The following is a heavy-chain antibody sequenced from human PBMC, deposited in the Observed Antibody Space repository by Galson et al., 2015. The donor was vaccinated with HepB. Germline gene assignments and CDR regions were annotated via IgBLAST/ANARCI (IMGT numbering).Heavy chain of an antibody. J-gene: IGHJ3*02. Sequence: SLRLSCAASQFTVSNNYMSWVRQAPGKGLEWVSVIYSGGSTYYADSVKGRFTISRDNSKNTLYLQIDSLRPEDTAVYYCTRDPFHDSRGYVLAFDIWGRGTMVTVSS. CDR2: IYSGGST. D-gene: IGHD3-22*01. V-gene: IGHV3-66*02. CDR3: TRDPFHDSRGYVLAFDI. CDR1: QFTVSNNY.